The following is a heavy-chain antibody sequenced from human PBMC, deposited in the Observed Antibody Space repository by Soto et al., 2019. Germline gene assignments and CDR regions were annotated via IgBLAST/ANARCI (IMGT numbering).Heavy chain of an antibody. Sequence: ASVKVSCKASGYTFTSYGISWVRQAPGQGLEWMGWISAYNGNTNYAQKLQGRVTMTRDTSTSTAYMELRSLRSEDTAVYYCAREKITGILDHWGQGTLVTVPS. CDR2: ISAYNGNT. CDR3: AREKITGILDH. CDR1: GYTFTSYG. V-gene: IGHV1-18*01. D-gene: IGHD1-20*01. J-gene: IGHJ4*02.